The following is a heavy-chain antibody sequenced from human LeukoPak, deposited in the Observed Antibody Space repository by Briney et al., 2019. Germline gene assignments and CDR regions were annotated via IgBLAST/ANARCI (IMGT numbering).Heavy chain of an antibody. CDR2: MYHSGST. Sequence: SETLTLTCSVSGYSISSAYYWGWIRQPPGKGLEWIGTMYHSGSTNYNPSLKSRVTISVDTSKNQFSLKLSSVTAADTAVYFCARGFRGDNFDYWGQGTLVTVSS. D-gene: IGHD7-27*01. J-gene: IGHJ4*02. CDR3: ARGFRGDNFDY. V-gene: IGHV4-38-2*02. CDR1: GYSISSAYY.